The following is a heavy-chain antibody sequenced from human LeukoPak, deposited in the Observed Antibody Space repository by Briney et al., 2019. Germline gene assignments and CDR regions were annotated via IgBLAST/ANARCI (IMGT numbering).Heavy chain of an antibody. CDR3: ASLHYYGSGSYPYYYGMDV. D-gene: IGHD3-10*01. J-gene: IGHJ6*02. Sequence: GGSLRLSCAASGFTVISNYMSWVRQAPGKGLEWVSVIYSGGSRYYSDSVTGRFTISRDNSKNTLYLQMNSLRAEDTAVYYCASLHYYGSGSYPYYYGMDVWGQGTTVIVSS. V-gene: IGHV3-66*02. CDR2: IYSGGSR. CDR1: GFTVISNY.